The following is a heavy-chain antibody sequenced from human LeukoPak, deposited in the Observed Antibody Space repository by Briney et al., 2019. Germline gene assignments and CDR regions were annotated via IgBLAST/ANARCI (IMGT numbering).Heavy chain of an antibody. Sequence: GGSLRLSCAASGFTFSAYDMSWVRQAPGKGLDWVSAISGGGGSTYYADSVKGRFIISKDNSKNTPYLQMNSLRAEDTAVYYCAKGEGFDPWGQGTLVTVSS. CDR1: GFTFSAYD. V-gene: IGHV3-23*01. CDR3: AKGEGFDP. CDR2: ISGGGGST. J-gene: IGHJ5*02.